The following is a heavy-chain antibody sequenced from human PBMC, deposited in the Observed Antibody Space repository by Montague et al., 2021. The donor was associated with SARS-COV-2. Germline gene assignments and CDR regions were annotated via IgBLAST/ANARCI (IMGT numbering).Heavy chain of an antibody. J-gene: IGHJ6*02. D-gene: IGHD3-22*01. Sequence: SETLSLTCTVSGGSISSSSYYWGWIRQPPGKGLEWIGSIYYSGSTYYNPSLKSRVTISVDTSKNQFSLKLSSVTAAGTAVYYCAREEYYYDSSGYSRYYYYGMDVWGQGTTVTVSS. CDR3: AREEYYYDSSGYSRYYYYGMDV. V-gene: IGHV4-39*02. CDR2: IYYSGST. CDR1: GGSISSSSYY.